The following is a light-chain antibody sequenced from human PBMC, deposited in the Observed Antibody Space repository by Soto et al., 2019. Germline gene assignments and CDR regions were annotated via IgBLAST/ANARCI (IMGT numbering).Light chain of an antibody. Sequence: EIVLTHSPGTLSLSPGERATLSCRASQSVSSSYLAWYQQKPGQAPRLLIYGASCRVTGIPDRFSGSGSGTDFIITISRLEPEDFVVYYCQQYGSSPPATFGQGTKVEIK. CDR2: GAS. CDR1: QSVSSSY. V-gene: IGKV3-20*01. J-gene: IGKJ1*01. CDR3: QQYGSSPPAT.